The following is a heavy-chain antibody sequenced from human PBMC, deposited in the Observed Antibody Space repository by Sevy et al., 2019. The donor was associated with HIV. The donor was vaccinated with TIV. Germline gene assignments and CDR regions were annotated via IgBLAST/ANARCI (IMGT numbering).Heavy chain of an antibody. J-gene: IGHJ5*02. V-gene: IGHV3-23*01. CDR3: ARDYSRILGRHKWFDP. CDR1: GLTFNDYA. Sequence: GGSLRLSCAASGLTFNDYALSWVRQAPGMGLEWVSSVRPTGETYYSVTVKGRFTVSRDNPKTTVFLQMSGLRAEDTAVYNCARDYSRILGRHKWFDPWGHGTLVTV. D-gene: IGHD3-10*01. CDR2: VRPTGET.